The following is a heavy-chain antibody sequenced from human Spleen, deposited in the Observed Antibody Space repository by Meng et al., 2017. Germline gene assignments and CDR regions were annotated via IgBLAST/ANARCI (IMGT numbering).Heavy chain of an antibody. CDR2: INHSGST. D-gene: IGHD4-11*01. CDR1: GRSLSSYY. Sequence: QPHQWGHGLFKPSDTLSLACVCFGRSLSSYYWSWIRQPPGKGLEWIGEINHSGSTNYNPSLENRATISVDTSQNNLSLKLSSVTAADSAVYYCARGPTTMAHDFDYWGQGTLVTVSS. J-gene: IGHJ4*02. V-gene: IGHV4-34*01. CDR3: ARGPTTMAHDFDY.